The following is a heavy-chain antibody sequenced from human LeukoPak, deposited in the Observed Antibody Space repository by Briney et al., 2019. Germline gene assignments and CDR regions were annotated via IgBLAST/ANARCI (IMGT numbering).Heavy chain of an antibody. V-gene: IGHV4-39*07. D-gene: IGHD2-2*01. J-gene: IGHJ5*02. CDR1: GASFSSSTYY. CDR2: IYYSGST. Sequence: PSETLSLTCTVSGASFSSSTYYWGWIRQPPGKGLEWIGSIYYSGSTYYNPSLKSRVTMSVDTSKNQFSLRLSSVTAADTAVYYCARDQAAYCSSTVCWSWFDPWGHGTLVTISS. CDR3: ARDQAAYCSSTVCWSWFDP.